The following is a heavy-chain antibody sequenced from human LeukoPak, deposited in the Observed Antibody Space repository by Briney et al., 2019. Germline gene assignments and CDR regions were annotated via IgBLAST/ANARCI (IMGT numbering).Heavy chain of an antibody. CDR3: AKAPRGDCRPCDY. Sequence: GGSLRLSCAASGFSFSNYGMHWVRQAPGKGLEWVAFIRYDGTNKYYADSVKGRFTISRDSSKNTLYLQMNSLRAEDTAVYYCAKAPRGDCRPCDYWGQGTLVTVSS. CDR1: GFSFSNYG. CDR2: IRYDGTNK. V-gene: IGHV3-30*02. J-gene: IGHJ4*02. D-gene: IGHD2-21*02.